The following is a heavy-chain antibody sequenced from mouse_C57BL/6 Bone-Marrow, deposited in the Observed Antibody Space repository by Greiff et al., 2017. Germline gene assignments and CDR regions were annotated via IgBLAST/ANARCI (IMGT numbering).Heavy chain of an antibody. D-gene: IGHD1-1*01. Sequence: VQLQQSGAELVRPGASVKLSCTASGFNIKDDYMPWVKQRPEQGLEWIGWIDPENGDTEYASKFQGKATITADTSSNTADLQLSSLTSEDTAVYYWTTRYGSSSRNWGQCTTLTVSS. CDR2: IDPENGDT. CDR3: TTRYGSSSRN. J-gene: IGHJ2*01. V-gene: IGHV14-4*01. CDR1: GFNIKDDY.